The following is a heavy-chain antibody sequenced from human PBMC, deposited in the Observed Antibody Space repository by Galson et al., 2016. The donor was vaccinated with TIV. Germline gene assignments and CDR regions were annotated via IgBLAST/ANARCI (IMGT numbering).Heavy chain of an antibody. CDR3: AREVAHVDSVIFNADAFDI. CDR1: GDTFSSLS. Sequence: SVKVSCKASGDTFSSLSIIWVRQAPGQGLEWMGRIIPTLSLADYAQEFQGRVTITADRSTSTVYMELSSLRSDDAAVYYCAREVAHVDSVIFNADAFDIWGQGTMVTASS. J-gene: IGHJ3*02. CDR2: IIPTLSLA. V-gene: IGHV1-69*04. D-gene: IGHD5-18*01.